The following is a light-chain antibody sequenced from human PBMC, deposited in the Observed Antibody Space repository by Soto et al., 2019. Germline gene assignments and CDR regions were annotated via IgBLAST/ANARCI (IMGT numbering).Light chain of an antibody. CDR2: GNS. J-gene: IGLJ1*01. CDR1: SSNIGAGYD. CDR3: QSYDSSLSGSQV. Sequence: QSVLTQPPSVSAAPGQRVTISCTGSSSNIGAGYDVHWYQQLPGTAPNLLIYGNSNRPSGVPDRFSGSKSGTSASLAITGLQAEDEADYYCQSYDSSLSGSQVFGTGTKVTVL. V-gene: IGLV1-40*01.